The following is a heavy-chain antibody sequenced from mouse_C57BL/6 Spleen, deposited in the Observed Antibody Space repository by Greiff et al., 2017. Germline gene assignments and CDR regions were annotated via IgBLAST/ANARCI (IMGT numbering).Heavy chain of an antibody. CDR3: ARTGGSTMVTPYAMDD. Sequence: EVQLQQSGPELVKPGASVKMSCKASGYTFTDYNMHWVKQSHGKSLEWIGYINPNNGGTSYNQKFKGKATLTVNKSSSTAYMELRSLTSEDSAVYYCARTGGSTMVTPYAMDDWGQGTSVTVSS. V-gene: IGHV1-22*01. J-gene: IGHJ4*01. D-gene: IGHD2-2*01. CDR2: INPNNGGT. CDR1: GYTFTDYN.